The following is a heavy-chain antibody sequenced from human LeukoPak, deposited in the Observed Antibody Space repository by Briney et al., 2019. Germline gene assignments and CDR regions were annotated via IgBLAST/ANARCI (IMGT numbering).Heavy chain of an antibody. CDR2: IYYSGST. V-gene: IGHV4-59*01. Sequence: PSETLSLTCTVSGGSISNYYWSWIRQPPGKGLDWIGYIYYSGSTKYNPSLKSRVTISVDTSKNQFSLRLSSVTAADTAVYYCARDWGVSARPGYMDVWGKGTTVTVSS. D-gene: IGHD6-6*01. J-gene: IGHJ6*03. CDR3: ARDWGVSARPGYMDV. CDR1: GGSISNYY.